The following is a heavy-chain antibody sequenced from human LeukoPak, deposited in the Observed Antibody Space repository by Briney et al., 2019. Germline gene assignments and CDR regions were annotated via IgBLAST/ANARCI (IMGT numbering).Heavy chain of an antibody. V-gene: IGHV3-15*01. D-gene: IGHD6-13*01. J-gene: IGHJ6*03. CDR1: GFTFSNAW. Sequence: GGSLRLSCAASGFTFSNAWMSWVRQAPGKGLEWVGRIKSKTDGGTTDYAAPVKGRFTISRDDSKNTLYLQMNSLKTEDTAVYYCTTILSRSWYWSIYYYYYMDVWGKGTTVTVSS. CDR3: TTILSRSWYWSIYYYYYMDV. CDR2: IKSKTDGGTT.